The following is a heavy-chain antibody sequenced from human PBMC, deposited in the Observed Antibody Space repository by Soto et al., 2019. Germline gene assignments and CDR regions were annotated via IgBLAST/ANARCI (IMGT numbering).Heavy chain of an antibody. Sequence: GASVKVSCKASGYTFTSYYMHWVRQAPGQGLEWMGIINPSGGSTSYAQKFQGRVTMTRDTSTSTVYMELSSLRSEDTAVYYCARDPAYYDILTGYYDYWGQGTLVTVSS. CDR1: GYTFTSYY. D-gene: IGHD3-9*01. V-gene: IGHV1-46*01. J-gene: IGHJ4*02. CDR2: INPSGGST. CDR3: ARDPAYYDILTGYYDY.